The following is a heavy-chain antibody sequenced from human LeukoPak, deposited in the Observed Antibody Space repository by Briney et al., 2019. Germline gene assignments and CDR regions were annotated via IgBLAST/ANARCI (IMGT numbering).Heavy chain of an antibody. CDR3: AREVTGYYYYYYVDV. CDR2: ISSSSSTI. Sequence: GGSLRLSCAASGFTFSSYSMNWVRQAPGKGLEWVSYISSSSSTIYYADSVKGRFTISRDNAKNSLYLQMNSLRAEDTAVYYCAREVTGYYYYYYVDVWGKGTTVTVS. J-gene: IGHJ6*03. D-gene: IGHD1-1*01. CDR1: GFTFSSYS. V-gene: IGHV3-48*04.